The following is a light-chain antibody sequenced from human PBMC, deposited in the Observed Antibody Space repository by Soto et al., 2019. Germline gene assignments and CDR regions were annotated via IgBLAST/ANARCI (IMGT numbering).Light chain of an antibody. J-gene: IGLJ1*01. Sequence: LTPPASVSGSPGQSITLSCTGTSSDVGGYNYVSWYQQHPGKAPKLMIYEASNRPSGISNRFSGSQSGNTASLTISGVEAEDEGDYYRSSCTSRSTDDVFGLGTK. V-gene: IGLV2-14*01. CDR3: SSCTSRSTDDV. CDR1: SSDVGGYNY. CDR2: EAS.